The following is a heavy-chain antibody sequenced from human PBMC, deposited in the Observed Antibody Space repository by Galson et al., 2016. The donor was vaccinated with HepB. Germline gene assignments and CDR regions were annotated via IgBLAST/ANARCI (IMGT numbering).Heavy chain of an antibody. V-gene: IGHV3-66*01. CDR1: GFAVSSNY. J-gene: IGHJ6*02. CDR2: IYSGGST. CDR3: ARELELEIYGMDV. D-gene: IGHD1-7*01. Sequence: SLRLSCAASGFAVSSNYMSWVRQAPGKGLEWVSVIYSGGSTYYADSVKGRFTISRDNSKNTLYLQMNSLRAEDTAVYYCARELELEIYGMDVWGQGTTVTFSS.